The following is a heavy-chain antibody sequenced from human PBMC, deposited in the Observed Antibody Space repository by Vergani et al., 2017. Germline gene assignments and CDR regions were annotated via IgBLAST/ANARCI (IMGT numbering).Heavy chain of an antibody. V-gene: IGHV5-10-1*01. J-gene: IGHJ5*02. CDR1: GYSFTSYW. CDR2: IDPSDSYT. Sequence: EVQLVQSGAEVKKPGESLRISCKGSGYSFTSYWISWVRQMPGKGLEWMGRIDPSDSYTNYSPSFQGHVTISADKSISTAYLQWSSLKASDTAMFYCATSRAAAANWFDPWGQGTLVTVSS. D-gene: IGHD6-13*01. CDR3: ATSRAAAANWFDP.